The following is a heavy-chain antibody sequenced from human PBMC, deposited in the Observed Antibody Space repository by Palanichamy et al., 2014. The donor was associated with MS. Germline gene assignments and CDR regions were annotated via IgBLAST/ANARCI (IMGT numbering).Heavy chain of an antibody. CDR2: ISGSGAST. CDR3: AKRDSTNSGPFDF. V-gene: IGHV3-23*01. CDR1: GSTFSKYA. Sequence: EVQLLESGGGLVQPGGSLRLSCAASGSTFSKYAMSWVRQAPGKGLEWVSGISGSGASTYYADSVKGRFTISRDNSKSTLYLQMISLRAEDTAVYYCAKRDSTNSGPFDFWGQGTLVIVSS. D-gene: IGHD2-8*01. J-gene: IGHJ4*02.